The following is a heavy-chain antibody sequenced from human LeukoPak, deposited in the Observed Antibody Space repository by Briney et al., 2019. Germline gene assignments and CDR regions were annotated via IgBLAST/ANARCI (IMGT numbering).Heavy chain of an antibody. CDR2: ISYDGSNK. CDR1: GFTFSSYG. J-gene: IGHJ4*02. CDR3: ARLPGRRPILGRDGYKYYFDY. V-gene: IGHV3-30*03. D-gene: IGHD5-24*01. Sequence: PGGSLRLSCAASGFTFSSYGMHWVRQAPGKGLEWVAVISYDGSNKYYADSVKGRFTISRDNSKNTLYLQMNSLRSEDTAVYYCARLPGRRPILGRDGYKYYFDYWGQGTLVTVSS.